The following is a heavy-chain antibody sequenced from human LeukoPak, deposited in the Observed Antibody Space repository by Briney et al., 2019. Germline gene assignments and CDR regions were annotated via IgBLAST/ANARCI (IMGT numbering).Heavy chain of an antibody. J-gene: IGHJ4*02. CDR3: ATHTPYYDILTGYLLGY. V-gene: IGHV3-23*01. D-gene: IGHD3-9*01. Sequence: PGGSLRLSCAASGFTFSSYAMSWVRQAPGKGLEWVSAISGSGGSTYYADSVKGRFTISRDNSKNTLYPQMNSLRAEDTAVYYCATHTPYYDILTGYLLGYWGQGTLVTVSS. CDR1: GFTFSSYA. CDR2: ISGSGGST.